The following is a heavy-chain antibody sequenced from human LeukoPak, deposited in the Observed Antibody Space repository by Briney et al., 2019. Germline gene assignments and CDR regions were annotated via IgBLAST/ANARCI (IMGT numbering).Heavy chain of an antibody. Sequence: ASVKVSCKASGYSFSRYSMNWVRQAPGQGLEWTGWINTNTGNPTYAQGFTGRFVFSLDTSVSTAYLQISSLKAEDTAVYYCARDTIDYDILTALQYWGQGTLVTVSS. CDR1: GYSFSRYS. CDR3: ARDTIDYDILTALQY. CDR2: INTNTGNP. D-gene: IGHD3-9*01. J-gene: IGHJ4*02. V-gene: IGHV7-4-1*02.